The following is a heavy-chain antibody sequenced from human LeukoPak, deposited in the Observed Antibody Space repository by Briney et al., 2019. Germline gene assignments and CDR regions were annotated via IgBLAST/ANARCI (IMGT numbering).Heavy chain of an antibody. J-gene: IGHJ3*02. CDR1: GGSISSYY. CDR2: IYYSGST. CDR3: ASLSSSGYSSSWTRGDI. V-gene: IGHV4-59*01. Sequence: PSETLSLTCTVSGGSISSYYWSLIRQPPGKGLEWIGYIYYSGSTNYNPSLKSRVTISVDTSKNQFSLKLSSVTAADTAVYYCASLSSSGYSSSWTRGDIWGQGTMVTVSS. D-gene: IGHD6-13*01.